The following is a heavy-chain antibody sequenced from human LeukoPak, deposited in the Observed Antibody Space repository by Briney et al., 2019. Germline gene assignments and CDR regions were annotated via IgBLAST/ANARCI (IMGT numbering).Heavy chain of an antibody. J-gene: IGHJ5*02. D-gene: IGHD3-22*01. Sequence: SETLSLTCAVSGGSISSSNWWSWVRQPPGKGLEWIGYIYYSGSTNYNPSLKSRVTISVDTSKNQFSLKLRSVTAADTAVYYCARGTMMVGPWGQGTLVTVSS. CDR2: IYYSGST. V-gene: IGHV4-4*02. CDR3: ARGTMMVGP. CDR1: GGSISSSNW.